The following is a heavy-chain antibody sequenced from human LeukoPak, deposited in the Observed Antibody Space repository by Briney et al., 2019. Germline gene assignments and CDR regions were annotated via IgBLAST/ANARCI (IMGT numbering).Heavy chain of an antibody. D-gene: IGHD3-22*01. J-gene: IGHJ4*02. CDR3: ARDLDSSGYYHVVDS. V-gene: IGHV3-23*01. Sequence: GGSLRLSCADSGFTFSSYVMSWVRQAPGKGLEWVSLISTSGRTHYADSVQGRFTISRDNSKNTLSLHMNSLRAEDTAVYYCARDLDSSGYYHVVDSWGQGALSPSPQ. CDR1: GFTFSSYV. CDR2: ISTSGRT.